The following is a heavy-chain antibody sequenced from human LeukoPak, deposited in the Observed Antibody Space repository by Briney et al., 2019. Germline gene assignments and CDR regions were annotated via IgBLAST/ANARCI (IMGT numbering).Heavy chain of an antibody. CDR1: GYTFTSYG. D-gene: IGHD6-19*01. CDR2: ISTYNGNT. CDR3: ARAPPLIAVAGLDY. Sequence: ASVTVSCKASGYTFTSYGFSWVRQAPGQGLEWMGWISTYNGNTNYAQSFQGRVAMTTDTSTTTTYMELRSLRSDDTAVYYCARAPPLIAVAGLDYWGQGTLVTVSS. J-gene: IGHJ4*02. V-gene: IGHV1-18*01.